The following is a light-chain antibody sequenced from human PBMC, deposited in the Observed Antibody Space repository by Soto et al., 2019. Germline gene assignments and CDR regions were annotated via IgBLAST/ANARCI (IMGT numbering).Light chain of an antibody. CDR2: GAS. V-gene: IGKV3-15*01. J-gene: IGKJ5*01. Sequence: EIVMTQYPATLSLSPGERATLSCRASQSVSSNLAWYQQRPGQAPRLLIYGASARAAGIPARFSGSGSGTEFTLTISSLQSEDFAVYYCQQYNAWPPITFGQGRRPE. CDR3: QQYNAWPPIT. CDR1: QSVSSN.